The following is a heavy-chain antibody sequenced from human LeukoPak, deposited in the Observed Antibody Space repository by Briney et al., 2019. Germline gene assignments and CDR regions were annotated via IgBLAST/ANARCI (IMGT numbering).Heavy chain of an antibody. CDR3: AREYYDILTGYSYYYGMDV. CDR1: GFTFSSYG. J-gene: IGHJ6*02. D-gene: IGHD3-9*01. Sequence: GGSLRLSCAASGFTFSSYGMHWVRQAPGKGLEWVAVIWYDGSNKYYADSVKGRFTISRDNSKNTLYLQMNSLRAEDTAVYYCAREYYDILTGYSYYYGMDVWGQGTTVTVSS. V-gene: IGHV3-33*08. CDR2: IWYDGSNK.